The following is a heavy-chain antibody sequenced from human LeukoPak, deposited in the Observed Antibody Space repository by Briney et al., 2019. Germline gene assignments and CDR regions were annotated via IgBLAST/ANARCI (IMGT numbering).Heavy chain of an antibody. J-gene: IGHJ4*02. CDR1: GCTFSSYA. CDR3: ARFDSSGYYANY. CDR2: IILIFGTA. D-gene: IGHD3-22*01. V-gene: IGHV1-69*13. Sequence: SSVKVSFKSSGCTFSSYAISWVRQAPGQGLEWVGGIILIFGTANYSQKFQGRVTIIADESTSTAYMELSSRRSEDTAVYYCARFDSSGYYANYWGQGTLVTVSS.